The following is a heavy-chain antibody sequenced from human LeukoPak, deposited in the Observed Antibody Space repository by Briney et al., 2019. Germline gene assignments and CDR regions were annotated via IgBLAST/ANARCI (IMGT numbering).Heavy chain of an antibody. CDR3: AKLNGARTLGIAAAGKGGGY. CDR2: VYYSGST. CDR1: GGSINSYY. V-gene: IGHV4-59*01. Sequence: SETLSLTCTVSGGSINSYYWSWIRQAPGKGLEYIGYVYYSGSTNNNPSLKSRVTISVDTSQNQFSLKLSSVTAADTAVYYCAKLNGARTLGIAAAGKGGGYWGQGTLVTVSS. J-gene: IGHJ4*02. D-gene: IGHD6-13*01.